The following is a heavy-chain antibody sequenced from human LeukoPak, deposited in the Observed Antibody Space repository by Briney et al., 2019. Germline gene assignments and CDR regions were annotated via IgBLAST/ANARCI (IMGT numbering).Heavy chain of an antibody. CDR1: GGSISSYY. D-gene: IGHD3-9*01. CDR3: ARGKGILTGPNFDY. J-gene: IGHJ4*02. V-gene: IGHV4-59*01. CDR2: IYYSGST. Sequence: SETLSLTCTVSGGSISSYYWSWIRQPPGKGLEWIGYIYYSGSTNYNPSLKSRVTISVDTSKNKFSLKLSSVTAADTAVYYCARGKGILTGPNFDYWGQGTLVTVSS.